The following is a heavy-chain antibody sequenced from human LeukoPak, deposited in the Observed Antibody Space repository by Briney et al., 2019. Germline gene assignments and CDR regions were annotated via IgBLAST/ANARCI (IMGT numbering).Heavy chain of an antibody. J-gene: IGHJ4*02. CDR2: VSSRGDAT. Sequence: GGSLSLSCTASVFTFCNYGMVCVRQATGKGGECLSVVSSRGDATYYADSAKGRFTISRDNSKNTVSLQMNNLRVDDTATYYCAKGRRLWFGQLLIDSWGQGALVAVSS. V-gene: IGHV3-23*01. CDR3: AKGRRLWFGQLLIDS. CDR1: VFTFCNYG. D-gene: IGHD3-10*01.